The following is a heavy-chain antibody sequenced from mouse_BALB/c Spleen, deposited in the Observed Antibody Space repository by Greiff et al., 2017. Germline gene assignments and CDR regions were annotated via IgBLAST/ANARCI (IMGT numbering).Heavy chain of an antibody. CDR1: GFTFSDYG. J-gene: IGHJ2*01. Sequence: EVQVVESGGGLVQPGGSRKLSCAASGFTFSDYGMAWVRQAPGKGPEWVAFISNLAYSIYYADTVTGRFTISRENAKNTLYLEMSSLRSEDTAMYYCARDGGNYLYYFDYWGQGTTLTVSS. CDR2: ISNLAYSI. D-gene: IGHD2-1*01. CDR3: ARDGGNYLYYFDY. V-gene: IGHV5-15*02.